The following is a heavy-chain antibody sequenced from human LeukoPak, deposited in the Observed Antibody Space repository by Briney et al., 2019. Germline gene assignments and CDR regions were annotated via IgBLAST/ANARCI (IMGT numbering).Heavy chain of an antibody. J-gene: IGHJ4*02. CDR2: IYYSGST. V-gene: IGHV4-59*01. Sequence: PSETLSLTCTVSGGSISSYYWSWIRQPPGKGLEWIGYIYYSGSTNYNPSLKSRVTISVDTSKNQFSLKLSSVTAADTAVYYCARALYSSSSVNFDYWGQGTLVTVSS. CDR3: ARALYSSSSVNFDY. D-gene: IGHD6-6*01. CDR1: GGSISSYY.